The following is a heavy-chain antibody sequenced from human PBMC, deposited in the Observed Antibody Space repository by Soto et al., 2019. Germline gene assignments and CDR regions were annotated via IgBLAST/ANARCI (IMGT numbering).Heavy chain of an antibody. D-gene: IGHD3-22*01. V-gene: IGHV4-31*03. CDR2: IYYSGST. CDR3: ARGDYYDSSGYQTKADAFDI. CDR1: GGSISSGGYY. J-gene: IGHJ3*02. Sequence: QVQLQESGPGLVKPSQTLSLTCTVSGGSISSGGYYWSWIRQHPGKGLEWIGYIYYSGSTYYNPSLKSRVTISVDTSKNQFSLKLSSVTAAETAVYYCARGDYYDSSGYQTKADAFDIWGQGTMVTVSS.